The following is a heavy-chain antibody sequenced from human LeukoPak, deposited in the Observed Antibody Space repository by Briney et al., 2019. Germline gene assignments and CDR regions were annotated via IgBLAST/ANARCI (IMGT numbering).Heavy chain of an antibody. D-gene: IGHD3-22*01. V-gene: IGHV1-2*02. CDR3: ATGPYYYDTSGNFDD. CDR2: LNPNSGGT. Sequence: ASVKVSCKASGYTFTAYYIHWVRQAPGQGLEWMGWLNPNSGGTNYAQNFQGRVTMTRDTSINTAYMDLSRLSSDDTAVYYCATGPYYYDTSGNFDDWGQGTLVTVSS. CDR1: GYTFTAYY. J-gene: IGHJ4*02.